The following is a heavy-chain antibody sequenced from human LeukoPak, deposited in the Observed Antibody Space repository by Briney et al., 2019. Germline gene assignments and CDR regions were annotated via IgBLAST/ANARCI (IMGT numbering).Heavy chain of an antibody. D-gene: IGHD4-4*01. CDR1: GFTFSSYA. J-gene: IGHJ4*02. CDR2: ISYDGGNK. Sequence: GGSLRLSCAASGFTFSSYAMHWVRQAPGKGLEWVAVISYDGGNKYYADSVKGRFTISRDNSKNTLYLQMNSLRAEDTAVYYCARVRVTIDYWGQGTLVTVSS. V-gene: IGHV3-30-3*01. CDR3: ARVRVTIDY.